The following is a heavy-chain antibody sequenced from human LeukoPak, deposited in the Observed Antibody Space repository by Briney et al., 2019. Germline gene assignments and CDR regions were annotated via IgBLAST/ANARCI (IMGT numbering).Heavy chain of an antibody. CDR1: GGTFSSYA. CDR3: ASTGIVVDDFFFDY. D-gene: IGHD3-22*01. Sequence: ASVKVSCKASGGTFSSYAISWVRQAPGQGLEWMGRIIPILGIANYAQKFQGRVTITADKSTSTAYMELSSLRSEDTAVYYCASTGIVVDDFFFDYWGQGTLVTVSS. V-gene: IGHV1-69*04. J-gene: IGHJ4*02. CDR2: IIPILGIA.